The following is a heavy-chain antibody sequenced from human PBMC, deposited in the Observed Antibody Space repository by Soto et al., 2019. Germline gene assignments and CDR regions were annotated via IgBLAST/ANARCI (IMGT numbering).Heavy chain of an antibody. Sequence: SETLSLTCTVSGGSISSADHYWSWIRQPPGKGLEWIGYIYYSGTTYYNPSLKSRVTISVDTSMNQFSLKVGSVTAADTAVYYCARALIQLWPHYYYGMVVWGQGTTVTVSS. CDR3: ARALIQLWPHYYYGMVV. V-gene: IGHV4-30-4*01. CDR1: GGSISSADHY. CDR2: IYYSGTT. J-gene: IGHJ6*02. D-gene: IGHD5-18*01.